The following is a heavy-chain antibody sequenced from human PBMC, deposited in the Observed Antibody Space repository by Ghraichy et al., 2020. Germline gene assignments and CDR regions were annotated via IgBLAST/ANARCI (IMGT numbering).Heavy chain of an antibody. J-gene: IGHJ6*02. V-gene: IGHV3-49*03. CDR2: IRSKAYGGTI. CDR3: TNSVVADSVSDV. CDR1: GFTFGDYA. Sequence: GGSLRLSCTASGFTFGDYAMSWFRQAPGKGLEWVGFIRSKAYGGTIEYAASVKGRFTISRDDSKSIAYLQMNSLKTEDTAVYYCTNSVVADSVSDVWGQGTTVSVSS. D-gene: IGHD2-15*01.